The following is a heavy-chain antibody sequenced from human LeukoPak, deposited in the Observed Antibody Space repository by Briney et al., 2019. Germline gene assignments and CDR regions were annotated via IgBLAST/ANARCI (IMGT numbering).Heavy chain of an antibody. D-gene: IGHD3-9*01. J-gene: IGHJ6*03. Sequence: PSETLSLTCTVSGGSISSYYWSWIRQPPGKGLQWIGYIHYSGSTNYNPSLKSRLTISVDTSKNQFSLKLTSVTAADTAVYYCARGSDTARPTYYYYYYMDVWGKGTTVTISS. V-gene: IGHV4-59*01. CDR3: ARGSDTARPTYYYYYYMDV. CDR2: IHYSGST. CDR1: GGSISSYY.